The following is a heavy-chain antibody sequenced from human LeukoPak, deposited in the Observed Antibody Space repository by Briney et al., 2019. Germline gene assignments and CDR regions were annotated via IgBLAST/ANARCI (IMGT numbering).Heavy chain of an antibody. Sequence: ASVKVSCKASGYTFTGYYMHWVRQAPGQGLEWMGWINPNSGGTNYAQKFQGRVTMTRDTSISTAYMELSRLRSDDTAVYYCARNYGSGSYPTYYYYYMDVWGKGTTVTISS. J-gene: IGHJ6*03. CDR1: GYTFTGYY. D-gene: IGHD3-10*01. CDR2: INPNSGGT. CDR3: ARNYGSGSYPTYYYYYMDV. V-gene: IGHV1-2*02.